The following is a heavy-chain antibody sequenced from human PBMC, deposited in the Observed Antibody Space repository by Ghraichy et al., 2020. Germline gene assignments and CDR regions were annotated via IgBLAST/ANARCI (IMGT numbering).Heavy chain of an antibody. D-gene: IGHD3-10*01. CDR1: GYTSMSYG. J-gene: IGHJ5*02. Sequence: ASVKVSCKTSGYTSMSYGITWVRQAPGQGLEWMGWITTKSGNTQFARKFQGRVIMTTDTSTSTAYMELRSLRSDDTAVYYCARGINWFDPWGQGTLVTVSS. CDR2: ITTKSGNT. CDR3: ARGINWFDP. V-gene: IGHV1-18*01.